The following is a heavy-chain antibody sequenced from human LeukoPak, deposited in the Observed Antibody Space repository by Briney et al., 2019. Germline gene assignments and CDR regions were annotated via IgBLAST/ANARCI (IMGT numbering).Heavy chain of an antibody. CDR3: ARVPITLAGTKDAKYFQH. V-gene: IGHV3-74*01. D-gene: IGHD6-19*01. CDR1: GW. Sequence: PGGSLRLSCAAFGWMHWVRQAPGKGLVWVSGINHDGTGTYYADSVKGRFTISRDNAKNTLYLQMNSLRAEDTAVYYCARVPITLAGTKDAKYFQHWGQGTLVTVSS. CDR2: INHDGTGT. J-gene: IGHJ1*01.